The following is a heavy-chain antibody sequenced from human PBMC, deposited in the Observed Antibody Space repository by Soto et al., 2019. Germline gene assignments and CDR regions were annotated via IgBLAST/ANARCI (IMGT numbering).Heavy chain of an antibody. CDR3: ARDRCFDGSCYSASDS. CDR2: ISTTSFTI. V-gene: IGHV3-48*02. Sequence: GGSLRLSCAASGFSFSTYDMDWVRQAPGKAPEWIAHISTTSFTIYYADSVKGRFTISRDNARNSLYLEMKSLRDEDTAVYYCARDRCFDGSCYSASDSWGRGILVTVSS. D-gene: IGHD2-15*01. J-gene: IGHJ5*01. CDR1: GFSFSTYD.